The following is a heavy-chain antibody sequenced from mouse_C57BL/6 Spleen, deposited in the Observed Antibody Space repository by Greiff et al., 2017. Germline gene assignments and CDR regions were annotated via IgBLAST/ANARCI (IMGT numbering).Heavy chain of an antibody. J-gene: IGHJ4*01. D-gene: IGHD1-1*01. CDR2: INPNNGGT. V-gene: IGHV1-18*01. CDR1: GYTFTDYN. Sequence: EVQLVQSGPELVKPGASVKIPCKASGYTFTDYNMDWVKQSHGQSLEWIGDINPNNGGTIYNQKFKGKATLTVDKSSSTAYMELRGLTSESTAVYYCARRGKYYGSSYAMDYWGQGTSVTVSS. CDR3: ARRGKYYGSSYAMDY.